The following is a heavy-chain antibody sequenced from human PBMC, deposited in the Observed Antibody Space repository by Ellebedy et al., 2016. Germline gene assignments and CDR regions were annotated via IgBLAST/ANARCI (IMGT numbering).Heavy chain of an antibody. J-gene: IGHJ3*02. D-gene: IGHD6-13*01. Sequence: GGSLRLXXAASGFTFDDYAMHWVRQAPGKGLEWVANIKQDGSEKYYVDSVKGRFTISRDNAKNSLYLQMNSLRAEDTALYYCAKDLSGSSWCFDIWGQGTMVTVSS. CDR2: IKQDGSEK. CDR3: AKDLSGSSWCFDI. CDR1: GFTFDDYA. V-gene: IGHV3-7*03.